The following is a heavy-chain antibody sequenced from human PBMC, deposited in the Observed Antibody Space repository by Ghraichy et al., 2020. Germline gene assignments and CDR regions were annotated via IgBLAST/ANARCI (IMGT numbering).Heavy chain of an antibody. CDR1: GFTFSSYS. J-gene: IGHJ4*02. CDR3: AREYSSSWYSLDF. V-gene: IGHV3-48*02. D-gene: IGHD6-13*01. CDR2: ISSSSSTI. Sequence: GESLNISCAASGFTFSSYSMNWVRQAPGKGLEWLSYISSSSSTIYYADSVKGRFTISRDNAKKSLSLQLNSLRDEDTALYYCAREYSSSWYSLDFRGQGTRGTVSS.